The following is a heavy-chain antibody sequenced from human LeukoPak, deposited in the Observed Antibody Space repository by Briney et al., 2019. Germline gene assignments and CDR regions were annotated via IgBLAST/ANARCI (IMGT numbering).Heavy chain of an antibody. Sequence: ASVKVSCKASGYTFTTYTMNWVRQAPGQGLEWLGWINTNTGNPTYAQGFTGRFVFSLDTSVSTAYLQISSLKAEDTAVYYCARAFDYGDYERYFDFGYWGQGTLVTVSS. CDR2: INTNTGNP. D-gene: IGHD4-17*01. CDR3: ARAFDYGDYERYFDFGY. J-gene: IGHJ4*02. V-gene: IGHV7-4-1*02. CDR1: GYTFTTYT.